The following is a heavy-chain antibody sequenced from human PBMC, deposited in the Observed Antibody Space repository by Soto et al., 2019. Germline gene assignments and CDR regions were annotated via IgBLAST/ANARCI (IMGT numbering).Heavy chain of an antibody. CDR3: ARDRAVAGFDY. CDR1: GYTFTNYY. J-gene: IGHJ4*02. V-gene: IGHV1-46*03. D-gene: IGHD6-19*01. CDR2: INPSGGST. Sequence: ASVKGSFKASGYTFTNYYMHWVRQAPGQGLEWMGIINPSGGSTSYAQNFQGRVTMTRDTSTSTVYMELSSLSSEDTAVYYCARDRAVAGFDYWGQGTLVTVSS.